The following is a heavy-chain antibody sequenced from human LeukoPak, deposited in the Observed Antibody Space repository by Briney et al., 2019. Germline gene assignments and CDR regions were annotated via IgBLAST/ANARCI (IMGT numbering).Heavy chain of an antibody. Sequence: GGSLRLSCAASGFTLSTYSMNWVRQAPGKGLEWVSSITSSSSYYADSVKGRFTISRDNAKNSLFLQMNSLRAEDTAVYFCARDPDPHDYGDYEEGFWYYYAMDVWGKGATATVSS. J-gene: IGHJ6*04. D-gene: IGHD4-17*01. CDR2: ITSSSSY. CDR1: GFTLSTYS. V-gene: IGHV3-21*01. CDR3: ARDPDPHDYGDYEEGFWYYYAMDV.